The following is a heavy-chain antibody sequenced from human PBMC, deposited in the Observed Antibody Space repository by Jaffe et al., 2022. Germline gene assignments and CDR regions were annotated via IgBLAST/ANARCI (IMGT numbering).Heavy chain of an antibody. V-gene: IGHV3-49*04. D-gene: IGHD3-9*01. CDR3: TREAVFTIFWRGPQKYYFDY. J-gene: IGHJ4*02. Sequence: EVQLVESGGGLVQPGRSLRLSCTASGFTFGDYAMSWVRQAPGKGLEWVGFIRSKAYGGTTEYAASVKGRFTISRDDSKSIAYLQMNSLKTEDTAVYYCTREAVFTIFWRGPQKYYFDYWGQGTLVTVSS. CDR1: GFTFGDYA. CDR2: IRSKAYGGTT.